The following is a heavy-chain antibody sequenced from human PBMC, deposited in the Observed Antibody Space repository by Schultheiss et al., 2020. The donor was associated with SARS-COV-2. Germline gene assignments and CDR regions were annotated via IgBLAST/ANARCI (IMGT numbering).Heavy chain of an antibody. CDR1: GGTFSSYA. Sequence: SVKVSCKASGGTFSSYAISWVRQAPGQGLEWMGGIIPIFGTANYAQKFQGRVTITADESTSTAYMELSSLRSEDTAVYYCAAEADYYDAFDIWGQGTMVTVSS. J-gene: IGHJ3*02. D-gene: IGHD3-10*01. CDR2: IIPIFGTA. CDR3: AAEADYYDAFDI. V-gene: IGHV1-69*13.